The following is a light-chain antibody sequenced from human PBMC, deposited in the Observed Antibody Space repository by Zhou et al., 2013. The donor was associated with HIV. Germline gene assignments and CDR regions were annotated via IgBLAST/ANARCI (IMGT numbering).Light chain of an antibody. CDR2: AAS. CDR3: LQDYSYPRT. V-gene: IGKV1-8*01. Sequence: AIRMTQSPSSFSASTGDRVTITCRASQGISSYLAWYQQKPGKAPKLLIYAASTLQSGVPSRFFGSGSGTYFTLTINGLRPEDFATYYCLQDYSYPRTFGQGTKLEIK. J-gene: IGKJ2*01. CDR1: QGISSY.